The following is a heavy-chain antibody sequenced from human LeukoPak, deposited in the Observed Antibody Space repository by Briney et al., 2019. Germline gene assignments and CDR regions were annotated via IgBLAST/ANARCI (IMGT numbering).Heavy chain of an antibody. CDR2: INRDGTEK. D-gene: IGHD6-19*01. J-gene: IGHJ4*02. CDR3: ASAGGWVFFN. V-gene: IGHV3-7*01. Sequence: GGSLRLSCAASGLPFSSHWLSWFRQSPGKGLEWVVHINRDGTEKQYLDSVKGRFTISRDNARNSQYLQMNNLRAEDTAVYYCASAGGWVFFNWGQGTLVTVSS. CDR1: GLPFSSHW.